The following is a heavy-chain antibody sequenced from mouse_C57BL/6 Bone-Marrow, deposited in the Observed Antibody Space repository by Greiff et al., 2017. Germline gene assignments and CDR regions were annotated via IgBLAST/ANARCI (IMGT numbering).Heavy chain of an antibody. Sequence: EVQGVESGGGLVKPGGSLKLSCAASGFTFSSYTMSWVRQTPGKRLQWVAAISGGGGKTYYPDSVKGRFTISRDNYKNNLYLQRGSLRSEDTALYDCSRQVTTVLATKYFDVWGTGTTVTVSS. D-gene: IGHD1-1*01. J-gene: IGHJ1*03. CDR3: SRQVTTVLATKYFDV. CDR1: GFTFSSYT. V-gene: IGHV5-9*01. CDR2: ISGGGGKT.